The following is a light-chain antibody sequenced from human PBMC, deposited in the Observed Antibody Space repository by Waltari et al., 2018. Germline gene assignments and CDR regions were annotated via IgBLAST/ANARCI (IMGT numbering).Light chain of an antibody. CDR1: QSISVW. V-gene: IGKV1-5*03. CDR2: KAS. J-gene: IGKJ4*01. CDR3: QQYNTYSS. Sequence: DIHSTQSPSTLSASVGASVTIPCRASQSISVWLALYQQKPGKAPKLLIYKASSLESGVPSRFSGSGYGTEFTLTISSLQPDDFATYYCQQYNTYSSFGGGTKVEIK.